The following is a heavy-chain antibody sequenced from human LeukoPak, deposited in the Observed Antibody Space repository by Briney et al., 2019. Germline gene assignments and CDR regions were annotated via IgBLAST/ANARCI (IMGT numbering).Heavy chain of an antibody. J-gene: IGHJ4*02. CDR3: ARHRSTVLGGTLRIFDY. V-gene: IGHV4-39*01. D-gene: IGHD1-26*01. CDR1: GGSISSGSYY. CDR2: ISYSGST. Sequence: PSETLSLTCTVSGGSISSGSYYWGWIRQPPGEGLEWIGSISYSGSTYYNPSLKSRVTISVDTSKNQFSLKLSSVTAADTAVYYCARHRSTVLGGTLRIFDYWGQGTLVTVSS.